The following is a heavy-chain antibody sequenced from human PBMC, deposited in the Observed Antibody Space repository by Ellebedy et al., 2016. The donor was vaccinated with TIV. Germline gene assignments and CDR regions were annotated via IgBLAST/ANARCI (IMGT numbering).Heavy chain of an antibody. V-gene: IGHV3-30*03. CDR3: ARELRDGYNKYYGMDV. D-gene: IGHD5-24*01. Sequence: GESLKISXAASGFIFTTYGMQWVRQAPGKGLEWVTVVSSDGSVKHYADSVKGRFTISRDNSKNTLYLQMNSLRAEDTAVYYCARELRDGYNKYYGMDVWGQGTTVTVSS. CDR2: VSSDGSVK. J-gene: IGHJ6*02. CDR1: GFIFTTYG.